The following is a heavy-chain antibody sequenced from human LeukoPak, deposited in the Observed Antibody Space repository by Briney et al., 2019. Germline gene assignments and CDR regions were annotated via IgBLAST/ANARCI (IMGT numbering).Heavy chain of an antibody. Sequence: GGSLRLSCAASGFTFSSYWMTWVRQAPGKGLEWVANIKLDVSETYYVDSVRGRFTISRDNTKNSLYLQMDSLRAEDTAVYYCARKGNAFDFWGQGTMVTVSS. J-gene: IGHJ3*01. V-gene: IGHV3-7*01. D-gene: IGHD3-10*01. CDR1: GFTFSSYW. CDR2: IKLDVSET. CDR3: ARKGNAFDF.